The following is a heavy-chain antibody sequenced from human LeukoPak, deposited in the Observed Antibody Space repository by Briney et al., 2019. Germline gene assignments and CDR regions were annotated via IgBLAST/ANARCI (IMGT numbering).Heavy chain of an antibody. CDR3: ARVHMVRGVITTRRSMDV. CDR1: GYTFTSYA. V-gene: IGHV1-3*01. CDR2: ISAGNGNT. D-gene: IGHD3-10*01. J-gene: IGHJ6*02. Sequence: GASVKVSCKASGYTFTSYAMHWVRQAPGQRLEWMGWISAGNGNTKYSQKFQGRVTITRDTSASTAYMELSSLRSEDTAVYYCARVHMVRGVITTRRSMDVWGQGTTVTVSS.